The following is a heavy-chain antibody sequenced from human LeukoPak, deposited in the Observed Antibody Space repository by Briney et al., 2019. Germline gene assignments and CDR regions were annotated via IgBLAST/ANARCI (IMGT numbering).Heavy chain of an antibody. J-gene: IGHJ4*02. D-gene: IGHD6-13*01. CDR1: GYTFTGYY. CDR3: ARDLGTTRGIASD. Sequence: ASVKVSCKASGYTFTGYYMHWVRQAPGQGLEWMGWINPNSGGTNYAQKFQGRVTMTRDTSISTAYMELSRLRSDDTAAYYCARDLGTTRGIASDWGQGTLVTVSS. V-gene: IGHV1-2*02. CDR2: INPNSGGT.